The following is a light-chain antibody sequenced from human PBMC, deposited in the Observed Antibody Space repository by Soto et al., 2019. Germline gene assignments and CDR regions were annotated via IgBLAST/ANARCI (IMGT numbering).Light chain of an antibody. Sequence: QSVLTQPPSASGTPGQRVTISCPGSSSNIGSSYVYWYQQLPGTAPKLLIYRNNQRPSGVPDRFSGSKSGTSASLAISGLRSEDEADYYCAAWDDSLKVIFGGGTEVTVL. CDR1: SSNIGSSY. V-gene: IGLV1-47*01. CDR3: AAWDDSLKVI. CDR2: RNN. J-gene: IGLJ2*01.